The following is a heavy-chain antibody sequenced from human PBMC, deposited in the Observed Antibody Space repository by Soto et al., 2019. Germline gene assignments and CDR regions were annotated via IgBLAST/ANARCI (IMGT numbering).Heavy chain of an antibody. CDR2: IYYSGST. J-gene: IGHJ4*02. Sequence: SETLSLTCSVSCGSISSGGYYCSWIRQHPGKGLEWIGDIYYSGSTYYNPSLKSRVTISVKTSKNQFSLELNSVTAADTAVYYCARVRAGYSSTRYDYWGQGTLVTVSS. CDR1: CGSISSGGYY. D-gene: IGHD6-13*01. CDR3: ARVRAGYSSTRYDY. V-gene: IGHV4-31*03.